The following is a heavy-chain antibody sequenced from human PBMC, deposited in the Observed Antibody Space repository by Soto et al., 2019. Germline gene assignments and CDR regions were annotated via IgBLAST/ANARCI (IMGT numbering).Heavy chain of an antibody. D-gene: IGHD3-10*01. CDR1: GFTFSDYS. V-gene: IGHV3-11*01. CDR2: ISSSGITI. J-gene: IGHJ4*02. CDR3: ARGGDYFDY. Sequence: QVQLVASGGGLVKPGGSLRLSCATSGFTFSDYSISWIRQAPGKGLEWVSYISSSGITIYYADSVKGRFTIFRDNAKNTLYLQMNTLRAEDTAVYYCARGGDYFDYWGQGTLVTVSS.